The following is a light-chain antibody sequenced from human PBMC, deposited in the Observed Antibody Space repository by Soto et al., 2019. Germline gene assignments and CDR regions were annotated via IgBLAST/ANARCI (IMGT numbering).Light chain of an antibody. J-gene: IGKJ4*01. CDR2: VAS. Sequence: EIQVTHSPSSLSASVGDSVTITCRASQSINIYLSWYQQKPGKAPKLLINVASTLQGGVPSRFSGSGSGTDFTLAISSLQPEDSATYYCQQSFSTPQTFGGGTKV. V-gene: IGKV1-39*01. CDR3: QQSFSTPQT. CDR1: QSINIY.